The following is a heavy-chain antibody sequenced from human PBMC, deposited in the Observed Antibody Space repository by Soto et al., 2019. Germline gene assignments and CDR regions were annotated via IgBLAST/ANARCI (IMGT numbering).Heavy chain of an antibody. CDR1: GFTFSSHW. CDR3: ARERIAARWFDP. J-gene: IGHJ5*02. V-gene: IGHV3-74*01. D-gene: IGHD6-6*01. Sequence: GGSLILSCAASGFTFSSHWMHWVRQAPGKGLVWVSRINSDGSSTSYADSVKGRFTISRDNAKNTLYLQMNSLRAEDTAVYYCARERIAARWFDPWGQGTLVTVSS. CDR2: INSDGSST.